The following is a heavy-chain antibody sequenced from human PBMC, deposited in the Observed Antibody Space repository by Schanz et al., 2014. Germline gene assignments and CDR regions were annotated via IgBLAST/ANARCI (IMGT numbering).Heavy chain of an antibody. CDR3: TSEAHNHDGLRSYSNV. CDR2: FIPILDVG. J-gene: IGHJ4*02. Sequence: QVHLVQSGAEVKKPGSSVKVSCKASRSTFSSYTISWVRQARGQGLEWVGRFIPILDVGNYAQKFQDRLTMTRDASTSTVYMELSSLRSEDTAVYFCTSEAHNHDGLRSYSNVWGQGTLXTVTS. V-gene: IGHV1-69*02. D-gene: IGHD3-10*01. CDR1: RSTFSSYT.